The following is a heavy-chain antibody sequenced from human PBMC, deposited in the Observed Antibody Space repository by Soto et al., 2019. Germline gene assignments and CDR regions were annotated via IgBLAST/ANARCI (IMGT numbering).Heavy chain of an antibody. CDR1: GFTVSSNY. CDR2: ISGRGGSP. J-gene: IGHJ4*02. Sequence: GGSLRLSCAASGFTVSSNYMSWVRQAPGKGLEWVSAISGRGGSPYYAASVKGRFTISRNNSKNTLYLQMNSLGAKDTAVYYCAKGGGSDYGDRKAKYFDYWGQGTLVTVSS. V-gene: IGHV3-23*01. CDR3: AKGGGSDYGDRKAKYFDY. D-gene: IGHD4-17*01.